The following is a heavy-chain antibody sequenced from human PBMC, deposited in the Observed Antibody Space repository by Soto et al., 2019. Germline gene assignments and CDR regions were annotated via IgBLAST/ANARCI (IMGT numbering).Heavy chain of an antibody. Sequence: EVQLVESGGGLVQPGGSLRLSCAASGFTFSSYSMNWVRQAPGKGLEWVSYISSSSSTIYYADSVKGRFTISRDNAKNAXYLQMNSLRDEDTAVYYCARESRFLEWLSLNWFDPWGQGTLVTVSS. CDR2: ISSSSSTI. J-gene: IGHJ5*02. V-gene: IGHV3-48*02. CDR3: ARESRFLEWLSLNWFDP. CDR1: GFTFSSYS. D-gene: IGHD3-3*01.